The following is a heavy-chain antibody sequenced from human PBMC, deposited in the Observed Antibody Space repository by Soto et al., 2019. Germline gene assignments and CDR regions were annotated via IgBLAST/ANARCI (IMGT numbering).Heavy chain of an antibody. CDR1: GYTXTSYA. CDR3: ARDRVLGPPFDP. CDR2: INAGNGNT. J-gene: IGHJ5*02. D-gene: IGHD2-15*01. Sequence: SXKVSFTASGYTXTSYAMNWVRQAPGQRLEWMGWINAGNGNTKYSQKFQGRVTITRDTSASTAYMEMSSMRSEDKAVYYCARDRVLGPPFDPWGQGTLVTVSS. V-gene: IGHV1-3*01.